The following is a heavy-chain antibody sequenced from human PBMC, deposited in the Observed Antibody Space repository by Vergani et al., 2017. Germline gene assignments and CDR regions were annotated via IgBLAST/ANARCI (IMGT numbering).Heavy chain of an antibody. CDR2: VYPGGST. CDR1: GASINSGSYY. Sequence: QVQLQESGPGRVKPSQTLSLTCSVSGASINSGSYYWSWVRQPAGKELEWIGHVYPGGSTEYNPSLESRVTVSGDSSNNQFSLRLRSLAAADTSVYFGARGTPFRIFDSRGRGSLVAVSS. J-gene: IGHJ4*02. CDR3: ARGTPFRIFDS. V-gene: IGHV4-61*02. D-gene: IGHD4-23*01.